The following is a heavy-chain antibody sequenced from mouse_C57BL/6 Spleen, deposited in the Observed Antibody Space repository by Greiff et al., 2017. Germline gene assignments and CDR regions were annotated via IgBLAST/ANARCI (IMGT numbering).Heavy chain of an antibody. CDR1: GFTFSDYG. D-gene: IGHD1-1*01. CDR3: ARLTTVVDDAMDY. Sequence: EVQVVESGGGLVKPGGSLKLSCAASGFTFSDYGMHWVRQAPEKGLEWVAYISSGSSTIYYADTVKGRFTISRDNAKNTLFLQMTSLRSEDTAMYYCARLTTVVDDAMDYWGQGTSVTVSS. CDR2: ISSGSSTI. J-gene: IGHJ4*01. V-gene: IGHV5-17*01.